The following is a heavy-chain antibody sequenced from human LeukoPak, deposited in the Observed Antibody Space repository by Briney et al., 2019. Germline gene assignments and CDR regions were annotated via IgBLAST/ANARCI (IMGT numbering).Heavy chain of an antibody. CDR3: ARDEPVGATTG. D-gene: IGHD1-26*01. V-gene: IGHV3-7*01. CDR1: GFTFSSYA. J-gene: IGHJ4*02. Sequence: PGGSLRLSCAASGFTFSSYAMSWVRQAPGKGLEWVANIKQDGSEKYYVDSVKGRFTISRDNVKKSLYVQMNSLRAEDTGVYYCARDEPVGATTGWGQGTLVTVSS. CDR2: IKQDGSEK.